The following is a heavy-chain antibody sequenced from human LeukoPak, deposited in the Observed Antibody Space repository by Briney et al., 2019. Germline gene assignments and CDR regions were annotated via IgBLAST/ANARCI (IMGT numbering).Heavy chain of an antibody. D-gene: IGHD2-2*01. Sequence: ASVKVSCKTSGYSFTSYNLHWVRQAPGQRLEWMGIIKPSGGNTNYAQKFQGRVTMTRDTSTSTVYMELSRLRSDDTAVYYCARFRAGVPAAIGDAFDIWGQGTMVTVSS. V-gene: IGHV1-46*01. CDR2: IKPSGGNT. CDR3: ARFRAGVPAAIGDAFDI. CDR1: GYSFTSYN. J-gene: IGHJ3*02.